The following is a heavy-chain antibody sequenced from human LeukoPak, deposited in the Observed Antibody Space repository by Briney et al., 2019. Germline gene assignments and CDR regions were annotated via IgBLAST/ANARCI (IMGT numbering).Heavy chain of an antibody. CDR3: ARGSYGVDYFDY. J-gene: IGHJ4*02. CDR2: IYYSGST. D-gene: IGHD3-16*01. Sequence: SETLSLTCTVSGGSISSYYWSWIRQPPGKGLEWIGYIYYSGSTNYNPSLKSRVTISVDTSKNQFSLKLSSVTAADTAVYYCARGSYGVDYFDYWGQGTLVTVSS. CDR1: GGSISSYY. V-gene: IGHV4-59*01.